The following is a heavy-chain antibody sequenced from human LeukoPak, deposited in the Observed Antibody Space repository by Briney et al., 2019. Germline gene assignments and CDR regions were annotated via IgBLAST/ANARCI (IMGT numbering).Heavy chain of an antibody. CDR3: ARDLAAAGTIDP. Sequence: SETLSLTCTVSGCSISRYYWSWIRQSPGKGLEWIGYIYHIGSTNYNPSLKSRVTISEDTSKNQFSLRLSSVTAADTAVYYCARDLAAAGTIDPWGQGTLVTVSS. D-gene: IGHD6-13*01. CDR1: GCSISRYY. V-gene: IGHV4-59*01. CDR2: IYHIGST. J-gene: IGHJ5*02.